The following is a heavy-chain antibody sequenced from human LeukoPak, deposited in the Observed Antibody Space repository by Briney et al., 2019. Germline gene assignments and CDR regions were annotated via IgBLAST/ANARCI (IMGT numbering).Heavy chain of an antibody. J-gene: IGHJ4*02. D-gene: IGHD3-9*01. CDR3: ARGPRLRYFDWLINDY. Sequence: ASVKVSCKASGYTFTGYYMHWVRQAPGQGLEWMGWINPNSGGTNYAQKFQGRVTMTRDTSISTAYMELSRLRSDDTAVYYCARGPRLRYFDWLINDYWGQGTLVTVSS. CDR2: INPNSGGT. V-gene: IGHV1-2*02. CDR1: GYTFTGYY.